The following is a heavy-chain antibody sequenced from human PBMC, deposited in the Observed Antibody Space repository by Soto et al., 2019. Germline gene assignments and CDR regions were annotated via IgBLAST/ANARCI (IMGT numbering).Heavy chain of an antibody. Sequence: GGSLRLSCAASGFTFSSHGMHWARQAPGEGLEWVAVFSYDGSTKYYADSVKGRFTISRDNSKNTLYLQMNSLRPDDTAVYYCGKALTSDSGYYYYGVDVWGQGTTVTVSS. CDR1: GFTFSSHG. V-gene: IGHV3-30*18. J-gene: IGHJ6*02. CDR2: FSYDGSTK. D-gene: IGHD3-16*01. CDR3: GKALTSDSGYYYYGVDV.